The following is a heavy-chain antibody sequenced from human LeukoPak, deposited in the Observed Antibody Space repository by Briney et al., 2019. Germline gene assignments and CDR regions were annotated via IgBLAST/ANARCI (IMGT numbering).Heavy chain of an antibody. CDR3: ARESTAAAGRYAFDI. V-gene: IGHV4-30-4*01. Sequence: PSQTLSLTCTVSGGSISSGDYYWGWIRQPPGKGLEWIGYIYYSGSTYYNPSLKSRVTISVDTSKNQFSLKLSSVTAADTAVYYCARESTAAAGRYAFDIWGQGTMVTVSS. D-gene: IGHD6-13*01. CDR2: IYYSGST. J-gene: IGHJ3*02. CDR1: GGSISSGDYY.